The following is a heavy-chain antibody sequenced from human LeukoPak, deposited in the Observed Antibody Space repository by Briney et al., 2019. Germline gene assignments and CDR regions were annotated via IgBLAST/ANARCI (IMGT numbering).Heavy chain of an antibody. D-gene: IGHD3-10*01. CDR2: ISYDGSNK. Sequence: PGGSLRLSCAAAGFTFSSYGMHCVRQAPGKGLEWVAVISYDGSNKYYADSVKGRFTISRDNSKNTLYLQMNSLRAEDTAVYYCARDREAVGGMVRGVIIRFDYWGQGTLVTVSS. V-gene: IGHV3-30*03. J-gene: IGHJ4*02. CDR1: GFTFSSYG. CDR3: ARDREAVGGMVRGVIIRFDY.